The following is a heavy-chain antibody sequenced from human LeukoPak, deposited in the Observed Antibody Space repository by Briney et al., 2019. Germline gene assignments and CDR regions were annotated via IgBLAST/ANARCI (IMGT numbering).Heavy chain of an antibody. CDR1: GFTVSSNY. CDR3: ARCKGGWSDHFYGLDV. V-gene: IGHV3-66*01. Sequence: GGSLRLSRAASGFTVSSNYMSWVRQAPGKGLEGVSVIYSGGSTYYADSVKGRCTISRHNYKNTLYLQMNSLRAEDTAVYYCARCKGGWSDHFYGLDVWGQGTTVTVSS. J-gene: IGHJ6*02. CDR2: IYSGGST. D-gene: IGHD6-19*01.